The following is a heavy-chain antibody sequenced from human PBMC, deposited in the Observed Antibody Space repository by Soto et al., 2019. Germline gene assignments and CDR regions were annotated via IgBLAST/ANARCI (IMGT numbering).Heavy chain of an antibody. CDR3: ARVRYSGSYFDY. J-gene: IGHJ4*02. Sequence: QVQLVESGGGVVQPGRSLRLSCAASGFTFSSYAMHWVRQAPGKGLEWVAVISYDGSNKYYADSVKGRFTISRDNSKNTLYLQMNSLRAEDTAVYYCARVRYSGSYFDYWGQGTLVTVSS. D-gene: IGHD1-26*01. CDR2: ISYDGSNK. V-gene: IGHV3-30-3*01. CDR1: GFTFSSYA.